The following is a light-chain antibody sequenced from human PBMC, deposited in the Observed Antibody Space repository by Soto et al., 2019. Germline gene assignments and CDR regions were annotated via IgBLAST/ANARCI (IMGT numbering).Light chain of an antibody. CDR2: DAS. CDR1: QDIVNF. CDR3: QQYDNLPLT. J-gene: IGKJ4*01. Sequence: DIQMTQSPSSLSASLGERVTITCQASQDIVNFLNWYQHKPGNAPQLLIYDASNLETGVPSRFSGSGSGTDFTLTISSLQPEDIATYYCQQYDNLPLTFGGGTKVEIK. V-gene: IGKV1-33*01.